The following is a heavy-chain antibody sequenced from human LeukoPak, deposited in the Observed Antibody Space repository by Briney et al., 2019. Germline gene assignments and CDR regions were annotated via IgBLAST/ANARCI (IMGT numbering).Heavy chain of an antibody. Sequence: PGGSLRLSCAASGFTFSSYAMHWVRQAPGKGLEWVGVISYDGSNKYYADSVKGRFTISRDNSKNTLYLQMNSLRAEDTAVYYCAREPSPLYCSGGSCLLYYFDYWGQGTLVTVSS. CDR1: GFTFSSYA. CDR2: ISYDGSNK. CDR3: AREPSPLYCSGGSCLLYYFDY. J-gene: IGHJ4*02. V-gene: IGHV3-30-3*01. D-gene: IGHD2-15*01.